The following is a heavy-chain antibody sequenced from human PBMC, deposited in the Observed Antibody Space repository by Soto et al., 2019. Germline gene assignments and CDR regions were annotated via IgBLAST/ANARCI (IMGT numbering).Heavy chain of an antibody. V-gene: IGHV3-30-3*01. CDR1: GFTFSSYA. D-gene: IGHD4-17*01. CDR3: ARGDAYGDRKAD. J-gene: IGHJ4*02. Sequence: QVQLVESGGGVVQPGRSLRLSCAASGFTFSSYAMHWVRQAPGKGLEWVAVISYDGSNKYYADSVKGRFTISGDNSKNTLYLQMNSLRAEDTAVYYCARGDAYGDRKADWGQGTLVTVSS. CDR2: ISYDGSNK.